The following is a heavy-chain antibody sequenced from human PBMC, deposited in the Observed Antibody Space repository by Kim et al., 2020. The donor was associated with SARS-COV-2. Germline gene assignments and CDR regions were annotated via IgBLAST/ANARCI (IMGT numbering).Heavy chain of an antibody. D-gene: IGHD1-26*01. Sequence: SETLSLTCTVSGGSISSYYWSWIRQPPGKGLEWIGYIYYSGSTNYNPSLKSRVTISVDTSKNQFSLKLSSVIAADTAVYYCARVRREGRSLYYYGMDVWGQGTTVTVSS. CDR2: IYYSGST. V-gene: IGHV4-59*01. J-gene: IGHJ6*02. CDR1: GGSISSYY. CDR3: ARVRREGRSLYYYGMDV.